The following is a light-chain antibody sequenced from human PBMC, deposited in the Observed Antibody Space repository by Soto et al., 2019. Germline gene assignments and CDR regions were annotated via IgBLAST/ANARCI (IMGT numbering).Light chain of an antibody. V-gene: IGKV3-20*01. CDR2: GSY. Sequence: EIVLTQSPGTLSLSPGERATLSCRASQSVTSNYLAWYQQKPGQAPRLLIFGSYRSATGIPDRFSGSGSGTEFTLTINRLEPADFVVDYCQLYGSSTLYTFGPGTKLEIK. J-gene: IGKJ2*01. CDR3: QLYGSSTLYT. CDR1: QSVTSNY.